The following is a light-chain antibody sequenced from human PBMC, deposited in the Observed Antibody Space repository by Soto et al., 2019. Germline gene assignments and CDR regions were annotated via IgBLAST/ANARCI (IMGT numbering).Light chain of an antibody. V-gene: IGKV3-20*01. Sequence: EVVLTQSPGTLSLSPGERATLSCRASQSVSNNYFAWYQQKPGQAPRLLIFGSSDRATGIPDRFSGSGSGAHFTLTISRLEAEDFAVYYCQQYSRALAYTFGQGTKLEIK. CDR2: GSS. CDR1: QSVSNNY. CDR3: QQYSRALAYT. J-gene: IGKJ2*01.